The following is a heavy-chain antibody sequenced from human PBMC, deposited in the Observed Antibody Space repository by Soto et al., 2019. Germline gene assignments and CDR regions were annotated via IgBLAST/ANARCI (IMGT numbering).Heavy chain of an antibody. CDR3: AHFYGSGTYEIDNNWFDP. J-gene: IGHJ5*02. CDR2: IYWNNDK. Sequence: GPTRVNPTQPLTLTCTFSGFSLSTSGLGVGWFRQPPGKALEWLALIYWNNDKRYSPSLKSRLTITKDTSKNQVVLTMTNMDPVDTATYYCAHFYGSGTYEIDNNWFDPWGQGTLVTVSS. CDR1: GFSLSTSGLG. D-gene: IGHD3-10*01. V-gene: IGHV2-5*01.